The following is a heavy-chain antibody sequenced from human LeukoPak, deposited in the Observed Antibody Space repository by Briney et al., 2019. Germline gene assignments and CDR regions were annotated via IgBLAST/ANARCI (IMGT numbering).Heavy chain of an antibody. J-gene: IGHJ4*02. CDR3: ARDSRSSWDYFDY. Sequence: TGGSLRLSCAASGFTFDDYAMSWVRQAPGKGLEWVSGINWNGGSTGYADSVKGRFTISRDNAKNSLYLQMNSLRAEDTALYYCARDSRSSWDYFDYWGEGALVTVSS. CDR1: GFTFDDYA. V-gene: IGHV3-20*04. D-gene: IGHD6-13*01. CDR2: INWNGGST.